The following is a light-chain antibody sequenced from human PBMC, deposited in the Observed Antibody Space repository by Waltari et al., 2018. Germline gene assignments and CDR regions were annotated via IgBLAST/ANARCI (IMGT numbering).Light chain of an antibody. CDR3: QQYNGYSGT. Sequence: AVQFTQSPSSLSASVGDRVTITCRASQAISRALAWYQQKPGKAPNLLIYDASNLESGVPSRFSGSGSGTHFTLTISSLQPADFATYYCQQYNGYSGTFGQGTKVEIK. CDR2: DAS. CDR1: QAISRA. J-gene: IGKJ1*01. V-gene: IGKV1-13*02.